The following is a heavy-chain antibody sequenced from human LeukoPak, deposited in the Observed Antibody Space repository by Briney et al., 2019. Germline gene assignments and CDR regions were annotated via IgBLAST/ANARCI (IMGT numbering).Heavy chain of an antibody. V-gene: IGHV3-30*02. CDR3: AKGQGLRFLEWLLPPDY. J-gene: IGHJ4*02. Sequence: GGSLRLSCAASGFTFSSYGMHWVRQAPGKGLEWVAFIRYDGSNKYYADSVKGRFTISRDNSKNTLYLQMNSLRAEDTAVYYCAKGQGLRFLEWLLPPDYWGQGTLVTVSS. CDR2: IRYDGSNK. D-gene: IGHD3-3*01. CDR1: GFTFSSYG.